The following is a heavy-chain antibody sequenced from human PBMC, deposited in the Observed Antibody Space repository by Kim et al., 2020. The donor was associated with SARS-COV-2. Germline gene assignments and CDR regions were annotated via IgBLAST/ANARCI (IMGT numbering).Heavy chain of an antibody. J-gene: IGHJ5*02. V-gene: IGHV1-3*01. CDR2: GNT. CDR3: ARGSGSWFDP. Sequence: GNTKAHRKFKGRVTLTRDTSASTAYMELSSLRSEDTAVYYCARGSGSWFDPWGQGTLVTVSS. D-gene: IGHD5-12*01.